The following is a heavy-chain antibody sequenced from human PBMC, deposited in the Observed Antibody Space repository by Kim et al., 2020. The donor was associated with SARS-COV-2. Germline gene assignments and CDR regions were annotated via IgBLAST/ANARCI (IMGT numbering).Heavy chain of an antibody. CDR2: INPNSGGT. Sequence: ASVKVSCKASGYTFTGYYMHWVRQAPGQGLEWMGWINPNSGGTNYAQKFQGRVTMTRDTSISTAYMELSRLRSDDTAVYYCARRTTRYHVNSQLFDAFDIWGQGTMVTVSS. J-gene: IGHJ3*02. V-gene: IGHV1-2*02. CDR1: GYTFTGYY. D-gene: IGHD1-1*01. CDR3: ARRTTRYHVNSQLFDAFDI.